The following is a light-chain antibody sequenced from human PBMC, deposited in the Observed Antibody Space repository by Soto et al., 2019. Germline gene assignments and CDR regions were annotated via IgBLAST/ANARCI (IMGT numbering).Light chain of an antibody. V-gene: IGLV1-51*01. CDR1: SSDVGGYNY. J-gene: IGLJ2*01. Sequence: QSALTQPASVSGSPGQSITISCTGTSSDVGGYNYVSWYQQLPGTAPKLLIYDNNKRPSGIPDRFSGSKSGTSATLGITGLQTGDEADYYCGTWDSSLSAVVFGGGTKVTVL. CDR3: GTWDSSLSAVV. CDR2: DNN.